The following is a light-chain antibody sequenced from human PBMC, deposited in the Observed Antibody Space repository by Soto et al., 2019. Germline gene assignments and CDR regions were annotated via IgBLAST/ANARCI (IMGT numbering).Light chain of an antibody. J-gene: IGKJ4*01. CDR2: KAS. V-gene: IGKV1-5*03. CDR1: ESISSW. Sequence: DIQMTQSPSTLSASVGDRVSITCRASESISSWLAWYQQKPGKAPKILINKASNLESGVPSRFSGSGSGTEFTLTISSLQHDDFATYYCQQYNTYPLTFGGGTKVEIK. CDR3: QQYNTYPLT.